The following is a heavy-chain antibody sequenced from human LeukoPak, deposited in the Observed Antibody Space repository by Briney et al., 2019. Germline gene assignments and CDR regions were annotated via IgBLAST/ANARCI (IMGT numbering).Heavy chain of an antibody. J-gene: IGHJ6*02. CDR2: ISGSGSST. V-gene: IGHV3-23*01. D-gene: IGHD5-18*01. Sequence: GGSLRLSCAASGFTFSNYAMSWVRQAPGQGLEWVSRISGSGSSTYYTDSVKGRFTISRDNSKNTLYLQMNSLRAEDTAVYYCAREDTAMEYYYYGMDVWGQGTTVTVSS. CDR3: AREDTAMEYYYYGMDV. CDR1: GFTFSNYA.